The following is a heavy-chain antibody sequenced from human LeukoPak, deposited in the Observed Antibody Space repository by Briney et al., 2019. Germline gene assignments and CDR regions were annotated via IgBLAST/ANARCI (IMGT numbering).Heavy chain of an antibody. D-gene: IGHD1-26*01. Sequence: GGSLRLSCAASGFTFSSYSMNWVRQAPGKGLEWVSSISSSSSYIYYADSVKGRFTISRDNAKNSLYLQMNSLRAEDTAVYYCARAEVGATWDTYAFDIWGQGTMVTVSS. V-gene: IGHV3-21*01. CDR3: ARAEVGATWDTYAFDI. CDR2: ISSSSSYI. CDR1: GFTFSSYS. J-gene: IGHJ3*02.